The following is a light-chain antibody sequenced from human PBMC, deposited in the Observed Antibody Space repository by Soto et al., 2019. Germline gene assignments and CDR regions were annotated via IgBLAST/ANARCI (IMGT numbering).Light chain of an antibody. J-gene: IGLJ2*01. Sequence: QLVLTQSPSASASLGASVKLTCTLSSGHSNYAIAWHQQQPEKGPRYLMKLKSDGSHSKGDGIPDRFSGSSSGAERYLSISSLQSEDEADYYCQTWGTGSVIFGGGTKVTVL. V-gene: IGLV4-69*01. CDR2: LKSDGSH. CDR1: SGHSNYA. CDR3: QTWGTGSVI.